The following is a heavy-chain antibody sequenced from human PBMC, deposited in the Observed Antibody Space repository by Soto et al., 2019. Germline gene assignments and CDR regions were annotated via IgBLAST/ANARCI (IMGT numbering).Heavy chain of an antibody. CDR3: ARVHLVRGPAYYCYYGMDV. CDR1: GGSISSGDYY. Sequence: QVQLQESGPGLVKPSQTLSLTCTVSGGSISSGDYYCSWIRQPPGRGQERIGYIYYSGSTYYNRYLTSRVTTSVDTSKNQFSLKLSSVTAADTAVYYCARVHLVRGPAYYCYYGMDVWGQGTTVTVSS. D-gene: IGHD6-6*01. CDR2: IYYSGST. V-gene: IGHV4-30-4*01. J-gene: IGHJ6*02.